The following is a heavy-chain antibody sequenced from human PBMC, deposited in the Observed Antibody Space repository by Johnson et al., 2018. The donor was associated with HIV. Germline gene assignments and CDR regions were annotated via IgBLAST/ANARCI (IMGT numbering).Heavy chain of an antibody. CDR2: IKEDGSEK. J-gene: IGHJ3*02. V-gene: IGHV3-7*01. Sequence: MQLVESGGGLVQPGGSLRLSCAASGFTFRNYLMSWVRQAPGKGLEWVANIKEDGSEKFYVDSVKGRFTISRDNAKNSLYLQMNSLRAEDTAVYYCARDWGGYGSGGSCYGDAFDIWGQGTRVTVSS. CDR1: GFTFRNYL. D-gene: IGHD2-15*01. CDR3: ARDWGGYGSGGSCYGDAFDI.